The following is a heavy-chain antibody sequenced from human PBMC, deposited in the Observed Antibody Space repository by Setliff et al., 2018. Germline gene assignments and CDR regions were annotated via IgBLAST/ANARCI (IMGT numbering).Heavy chain of an antibody. V-gene: IGHV1-69*06. J-gene: IGHJ4*02. CDR2: IIPIFGTA. CDR1: GGTFSSYA. CDR3: ARLGSSSPERGHYFDY. D-gene: IGHD6-6*01. Sequence: SVKVSCKASGGTFSSYAISWVRQAPGQGLEWMGRIIPIFGTANYAQKFQGRVTITADKSTSTAYMELSSLKASDTAMYYCARLGSSSPERGHYFDYWGQGTLVTVSS.